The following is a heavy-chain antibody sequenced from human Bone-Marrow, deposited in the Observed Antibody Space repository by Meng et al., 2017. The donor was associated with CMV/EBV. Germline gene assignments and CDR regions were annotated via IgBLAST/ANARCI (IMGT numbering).Heavy chain of an antibody. CDR1: GGSFSGYY. V-gene: IGHV4-34*01. CDR3: ARAQAVAGRFCVY. D-gene: IGHD6-19*01. J-gene: IGHJ4*02. CDR2: INHSGST. Sequence: VQLQQWGAGLLKPSETLSLTCAVYGGSFSGYYWSWIRQPPGKGLEWIGEINHSGSTNYNPSLKSRVTMSVDTSKNQFSLKLSSVTAADTAAYYCARAQAVAGRFCVYWGQGTLVTVSS.